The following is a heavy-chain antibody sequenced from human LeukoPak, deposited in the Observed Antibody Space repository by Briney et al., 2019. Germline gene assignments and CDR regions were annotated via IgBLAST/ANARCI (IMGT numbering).Heavy chain of an antibody. Sequence: ASVKVSCKTSGYSFTTYGVTWVRQAPRQGLEWMGWISAYNGDTNYAQKFQGRFTMTTDTSTSTANMELRSLRSDDKAVYYCAKVGEYYYDLLPHFDYWGQGTLVTVSS. CDR1: GYSFTTYG. CDR2: ISAYNGDT. J-gene: IGHJ4*02. CDR3: AKVGEYYYDLLPHFDY. V-gene: IGHV1-18*01. D-gene: IGHD3-22*01.